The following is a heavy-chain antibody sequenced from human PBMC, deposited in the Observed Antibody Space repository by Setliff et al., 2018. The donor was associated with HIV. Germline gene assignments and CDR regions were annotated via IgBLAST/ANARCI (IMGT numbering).Heavy chain of an antibody. V-gene: IGHV1-3*04. CDR3: ARGYWKVPDH. CDR1: GYTFTSHT. Sequence: ASVKVSCKASGYTFTSHTIHWVRQAPGQGLEWMGWINTGNGNTKYSQKFQDRVTITRDTSASTGYMEVNSLRPEDTAVYYCARGYWKVPDHWGQGTLVTVSS. CDR2: INTGNGNT. J-gene: IGHJ4*02. D-gene: IGHD1-1*01.